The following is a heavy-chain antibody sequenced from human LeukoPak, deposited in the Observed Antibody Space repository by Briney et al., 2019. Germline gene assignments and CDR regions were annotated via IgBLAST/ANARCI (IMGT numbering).Heavy chain of an antibody. J-gene: IGHJ6*03. D-gene: IGHD3-9*01. CDR2: IIPIFGTA. CDR1: GGTFISYA. CDR3: AGADILTGYYYYYMDV. Sequence: GASVKVSCKASGGTFISYAISWVRQAPGQGLEWMGGIIPIFGTANYAQKFQGRATITTDESTSTAYMELSSLRSEDTAVYYCAGADILTGYYYYYMDVWGKGTTVTVSS. V-gene: IGHV1-69*05.